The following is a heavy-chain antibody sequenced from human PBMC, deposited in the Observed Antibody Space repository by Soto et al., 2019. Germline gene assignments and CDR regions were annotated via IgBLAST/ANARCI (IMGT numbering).Heavy chain of an antibody. J-gene: IGHJ4*02. V-gene: IGHV3-33*01. Sequence: PGGSLRLSCAASGFTFSSYGMHWVRQAPGKGLEWVAVIWYDGSNKYYADSVKGRFTISRDNSKNTLYLQMNSLRAEDTAVYYCARDRIQLWYQYYFDYWGQGTLVTVSS. CDR2: IWYDGSNK. D-gene: IGHD5-18*01. CDR1: GFTFSSYG. CDR3: ARDRIQLWYQYYFDY.